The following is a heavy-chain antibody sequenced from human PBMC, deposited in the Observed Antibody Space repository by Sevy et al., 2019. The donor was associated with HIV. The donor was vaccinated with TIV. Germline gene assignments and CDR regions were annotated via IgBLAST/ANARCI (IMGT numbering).Heavy chain of an antibody. J-gene: IGHJ4*02. CDR2: IYYSGST. V-gene: IGHV4-39*01. Sequence: SETLSLTCTVSGGSISSSTYHWGWIRQPPGKGLEWIGNIYYSGSTYYNPSLRSRVTISVDTSNNQFSLRLSSVTAADTAVYFCARQVAARNMITSGGVIVPWSRGTYLSDSWGQGTPVTVSS. CDR1: GGSISSSTYH. D-gene: IGHD3-16*02. CDR3: ARQVAARNMITSGGVIVPWSRGTYLSDS.